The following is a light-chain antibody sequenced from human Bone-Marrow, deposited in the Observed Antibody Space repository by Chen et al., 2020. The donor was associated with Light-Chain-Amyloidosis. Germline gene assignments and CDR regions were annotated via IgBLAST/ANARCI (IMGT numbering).Light chain of an antibody. CDR3: QAWDSSTLWV. J-gene: IGLJ2*01. V-gene: IGLV3-1*01. CDR1: KLGDKY. CDR2: QDS. Sequence: SYELTQPPSVSVSPGQTASITCSGDKLGDKYACWYQQKPGQSHVMVIYQDSKRPSGIPERFSGSNSGNTATLTISGTQAMDEADYYCQAWDSSTLWVFGGGTKLTVL.